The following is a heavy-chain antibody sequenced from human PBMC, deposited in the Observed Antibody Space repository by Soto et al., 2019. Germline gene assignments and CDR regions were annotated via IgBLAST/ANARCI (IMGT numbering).Heavy chain of an antibody. CDR3: TREVQPGVRREYDY. Sequence: EAHLVESGGGLVKPGGSLRLSCEASAFTLGGNTRNWIRQAPGKGLEWVSSIDSGGSRTFYADTVKGRFTISRDNAKNSLFLQMNSLRAEDTAVYFCTREVQPGVRREYDYWGQGTLVTVSS. CDR2: IDSGGSRT. V-gene: IGHV3-21*01. J-gene: IGHJ4*02. CDR1: AFTLGGNT. D-gene: IGHD1-1*01.